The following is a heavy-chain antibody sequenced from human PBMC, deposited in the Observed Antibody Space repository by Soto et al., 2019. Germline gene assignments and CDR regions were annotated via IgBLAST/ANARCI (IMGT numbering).Heavy chain of an antibody. V-gene: IGHV3-74*01. Sequence: EVQLVESGGGLVQPGGSLRLSCAASGFTFSRYWMHWVRQAPGKGLVWVSRINRDGSSTTYADSVKGRFTISRDNAKNKLSLQMNSLRAEDTAVYYCVRSVFDTWNYWGQGTLVTVSS. J-gene: IGHJ4*02. CDR1: GFTFSRYW. D-gene: IGHD5-18*01. CDR2: INRDGSST. CDR3: VRSVFDTWNY.